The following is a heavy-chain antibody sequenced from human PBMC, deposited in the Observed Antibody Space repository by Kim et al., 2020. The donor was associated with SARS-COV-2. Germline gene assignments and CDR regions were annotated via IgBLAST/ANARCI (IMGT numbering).Heavy chain of an antibody. V-gene: IGHV3-48*02. CDR2: ISSSSSTI. J-gene: IGHJ5*02. D-gene: IGHD3-9*01. Sequence: GGSLRLSCAASGFTFSSYSMNWVRQAPGKGLEWVSYISSSSSTIYYADSVKGRFTISRDNAKNSLYLQMNSLRDEDTAVYYCARGRGVYDILTGYFDPWGQGALVTVSS. CDR1: GFTFSSYS. CDR3: ARGRGVYDILTGYFDP.